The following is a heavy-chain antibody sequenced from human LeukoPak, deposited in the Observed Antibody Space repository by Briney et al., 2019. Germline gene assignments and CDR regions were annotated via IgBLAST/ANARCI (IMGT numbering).Heavy chain of an antibody. Sequence: ASVKVSCKASGYTFTNYAVNWVRQAPGQRLEWMGWINAGNGNTKYSQKFQDRVTLTRDASASTAYMELSSLRSEDMAVYYCARGIWTSHTVGYYFDNWGQGTLVTVSS. CDR3: ARGIWTSHTVGYYFDN. CDR2: INAGNGNT. J-gene: IGHJ4*02. V-gene: IGHV1-3*03. CDR1: GYTFTNYA. D-gene: IGHD6-13*01.